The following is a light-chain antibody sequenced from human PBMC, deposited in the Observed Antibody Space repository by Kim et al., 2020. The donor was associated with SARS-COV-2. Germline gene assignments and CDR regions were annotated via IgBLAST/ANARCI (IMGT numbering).Light chain of an antibody. V-gene: IGKV3-11*01. Sequence: SVLTQSPATLSLSPGERATLSCRASQSVGSYLAWYQQKPGQAPRLLIYDASNRATGIPARFSGSGSGTDFTLTINTLEPDDFALYYCQQRMHWPLTFGGGTKMDIK. CDR2: DAS. CDR3: QQRMHWPLT. CDR1: QSVGSY. J-gene: IGKJ4*01.